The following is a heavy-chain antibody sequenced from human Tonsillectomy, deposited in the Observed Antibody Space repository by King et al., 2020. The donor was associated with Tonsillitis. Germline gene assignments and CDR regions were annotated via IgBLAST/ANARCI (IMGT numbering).Heavy chain of an antibody. J-gene: IGHJ6*02. CDR1: GFNFRAYW. V-gene: IGHV3-7*01. CDR2: MKQDGSEK. CDR3: ARDSGYCSGGSCPAWGLDV. Sequence: EVQLVESGGGLVQPGGSLRLSWAASGFNFRAYWMTWVRQAPGKGLEWVANMKQDGSEKDYVDPVKGRFPNYSDNAKNSLYMQTDSLRVEDTAVYYCARDSGYCSGGSCPAWGLDVWGQGTTVTVSS. D-gene: IGHD2-15*01.